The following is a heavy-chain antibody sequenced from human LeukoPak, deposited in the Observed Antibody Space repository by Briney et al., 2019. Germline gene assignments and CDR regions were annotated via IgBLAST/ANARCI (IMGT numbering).Heavy chain of an antibody. CDR2: ISYDGSNK. CDR3: ARPPTYYDFWSGYYFDY. V-gene: IGHV3-30-3*01. J-gene: IGHJ4*02. Sequence: GGSLRLSCAASGFTFSDYYMSWIRQAPGKGLEWVAVISYDGSNKYYADSVKGRFTISRDNSKNTLYLQMNSLRAEDTAVYYCARPPTYYDFWSGYYFDYWGQGTLVTVSS. D-gene: IGHD3-3*01. CDR1: GFTFSDYY.